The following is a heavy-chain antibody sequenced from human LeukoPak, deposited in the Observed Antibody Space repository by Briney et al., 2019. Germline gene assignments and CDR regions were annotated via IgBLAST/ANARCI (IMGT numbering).Heavy chain of an antibody. J-gene: IGHJ5*02. Sequence: GGSLRLSCAASGFTFSSYWMHWVRQAPGKGLVCVSRINSDGSSTSYADSVKGRFTISRDNAKDTLYLQMNSLRAEDTAVYYCARVLGYCSGGSCFNWFDPWGQGTLVTVSS. CDR1: GFTFSSYW. CDR2: INSDGSST. V-gene: IGHV3-74*01. D-gene: IGHD2-15*01. CDR3: ARVLGYCSGGSCFNWFDP.